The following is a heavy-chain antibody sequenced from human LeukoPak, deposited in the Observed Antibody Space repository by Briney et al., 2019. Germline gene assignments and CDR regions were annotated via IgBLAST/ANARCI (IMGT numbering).Heavy chain of an antibody. Sequence: GASVKVSCKASGYTFTSYGISWVRQAPGQGLEWMGWISAYNGNTNYAQKLQGRVTMTTDTSTSTAYMELRSLRSDDTAVYYCARGPTSDNYYDSSGYYWGDYWGQGTLVTVSS. CDR2: ISAYNGNT. V-gene: IGHV1-18*01. CDR3: ARGPTSDNYYDSSGYYWGDY. J-gene: IGHJ4*02. CDR1: GYTFTSYG. D-gene: IGHD3-22*01.